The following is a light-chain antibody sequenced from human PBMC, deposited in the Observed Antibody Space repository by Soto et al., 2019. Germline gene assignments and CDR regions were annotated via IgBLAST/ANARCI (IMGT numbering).Light chain of an antibody. CDR3: LSFDSSLSVV. CDR1: SSNIGAGYD. J-gene: IGLJ2*01. CDR2: GNT. V-gene: IGLV1-40*01. Sequence: QLVLTQPHSVSGAPGHRVTISFTGSSSNIGAGYDVHWYQQLPGRAPKLLIYGNTNRPAGVPDRFSGSKSGTSASLAITGLQAEDEADYYCLSFDSSLSVVFGGGTKLTVL.